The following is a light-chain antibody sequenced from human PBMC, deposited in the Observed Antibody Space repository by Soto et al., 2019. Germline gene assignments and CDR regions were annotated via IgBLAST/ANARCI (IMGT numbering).Light chain of an antibody. V-gene: IGKV3-20*01. J-gene: IGKJ1*01. CDR2: GAS. CDR1: QSVSSSY. CDR3: QQYGSSTWT. Sequence: ETGFTPSPGKMSLSPLERATLSFRASQSVSSSYLAWYQQKPGQAPRLLIYGASSRATGIPDRFSGSGSGTDFTLTISRLEPEDFAVYYCQQYGSSTWTFGQGTKVDIK.